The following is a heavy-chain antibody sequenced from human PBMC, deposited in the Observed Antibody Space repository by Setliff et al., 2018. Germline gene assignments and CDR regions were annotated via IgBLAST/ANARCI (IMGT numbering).Heavy chain of an antibody. CDR2: LSGSEK. J-gene: IGHJ3*02. CDR1: GFTFSSYG. CDR3: ARALITDILTAYYSPHDAFDI. Sequence: GGSLRLSCAASGFTFSSYGMHWVRQAPGKGLEWVSGLSGSEKYYVDSVKGRFTISRDNAKNSLYLQMNSLRAEDTAVYYCARALITDILTAYYSPHDAFDIWGQGTMVTVSS. V-gene: IGHV3-21*01. D-gene: IGHD3-9*01.